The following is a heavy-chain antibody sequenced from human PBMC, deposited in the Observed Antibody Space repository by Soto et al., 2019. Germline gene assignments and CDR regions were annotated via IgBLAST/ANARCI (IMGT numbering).Heavy chain of an antibody. D-gene: IGHD2-2*01. CDR3: ARGRSSTSPYPIGY. J-gene: IGHJ4*02. Sequence: QVQLQESGPGLVKPSQTLSLTCTVSGGSISSGGYYWSWIRQHPGKGLEWIGYIHYSGSTYYNPSLKSRVTISVDTSKNQFSLKLSSVTAADTTVYYCARGRSSTSPYPIGYWGQGTLVTVSS. CDR2: IHYSGST. CDR1: GGSISSGGYY. V-gene: IGHV4-31*03.